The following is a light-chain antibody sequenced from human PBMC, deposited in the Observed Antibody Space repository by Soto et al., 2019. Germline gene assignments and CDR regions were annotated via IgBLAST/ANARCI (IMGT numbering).Light chain of an antibody. J-gene: IGKJ5*01. Sequence: DIQMTQSPSSVSASVGDRVTITCRASQGISSYLNWYQQKPGKAPKLLIYAASSLQSGVPSRFSGSGSGTDFTLTISSLQPEDFATYYCQQSYSTPRTFGQGTRLEIK. CDR1: QGISSY. CDR2: AAS. CDR3: QQSYSTPRT. V-gene: IGKV1-39*01.